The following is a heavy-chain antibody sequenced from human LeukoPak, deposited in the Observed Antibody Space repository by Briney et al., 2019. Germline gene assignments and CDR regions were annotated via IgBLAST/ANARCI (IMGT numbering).Heavy chain of an antibody. CDR2: IRSKAYGGTT. CDR3: TRCYDILTGYYTDY. D-gene: IGHD3-9*01. Sequence: GGSLRLSCTASGFTFGDYAMSWVRQAPGKGLEWVGFIRSKAYGGTTEYAASVKGRFTISRDDSKSIAHLQMNSLKTEDTAVYYCTRCYDILTGYYTDYWGQGTLVTVSS. J-gene: IGHJ4*02. V-gene: IGHV3-49*04. CDR1: GFTFGDYA.